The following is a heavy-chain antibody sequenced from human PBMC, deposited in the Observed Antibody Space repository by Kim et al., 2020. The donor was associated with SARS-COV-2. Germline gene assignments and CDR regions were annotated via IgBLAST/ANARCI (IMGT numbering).Heavy chain of an antibody. V-gene: IGHV4-34*01. CDR1: GGSFSGYY. CDR2: INHSGST. Sequence: SETLSLTCAVYGGSFSGYYWSWIRQPPGKGLEWIGEINHSGSTNYNPSLKSRVTISVDTSKNQFSLKLSSVTAADTAVYYCARRAGYSSSWYFRAFNPFDRWGQGNLVTVSS. D-gene: IGHD6-13*01. J-gene: IGHJ4*02. CDR3: ARRAGYSSSWYFRAFNPFDR.